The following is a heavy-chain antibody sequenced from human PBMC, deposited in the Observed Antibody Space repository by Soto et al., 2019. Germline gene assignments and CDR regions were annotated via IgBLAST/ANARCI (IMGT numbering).Heavy chain of an antibody. D-gene: IGHD6-13*01. V-gene: IGHV4-34*01. J-gene: IGHJ4*02. CDR1: GGSFSCYY. Sequence: PSETLSRTCAVYGGSFSCYYWSWIRPPPGKGLEWIGEINHSGSTNYNPSLKSRVTISVDTSKNQFSLKLSSVTAADTAVYYCASGYSSSWRGWSFDYWGQGTLVTVSS. CDR2: INHSGST. CDR3: ASGYSSSWRGWSFDY.